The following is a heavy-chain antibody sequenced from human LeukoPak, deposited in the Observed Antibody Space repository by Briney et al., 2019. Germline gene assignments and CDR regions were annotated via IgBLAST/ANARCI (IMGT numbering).Heavy chain of an antibody. Sequence: PSETLSLTCTVSGGSISSYYWSWIRQPPGKGLEWIGYIYYSGSTNYSPSLKSRVTISVDTSKNQFSLKVNSVTAADTAVYYCARHRASYFDLWGQGTLVSVSS. CDR3: ARHRASYFDL. CDR2: IYYSGST. V-gene: IGHV4-59*01. CDR1: GGSISSYY. J-gene: IGHJ4*02.